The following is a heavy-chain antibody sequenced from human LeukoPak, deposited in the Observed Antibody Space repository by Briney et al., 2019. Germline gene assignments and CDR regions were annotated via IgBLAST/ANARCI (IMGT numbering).Heavy chain of an antibody. CDR2: IYYSGST. D-gene: IGHD6-13*01. CDR3: ARQGQQFVLGYYYYMDV. Sequence: PSETLSLTCTVSGGSVSSSSYYWGWIRQPPGKGPEWIGSIYYSGSTNYNPSLKSRVTISLDTSKNQFSLNLNSVTAADTAVYYCARQGQQFVLGYYYYMDVWGKGTTVAVSS. V-gene: IGHV4-39*01. CDR1: GGSVSSSSYY. J-gene: IGHJ6*03.